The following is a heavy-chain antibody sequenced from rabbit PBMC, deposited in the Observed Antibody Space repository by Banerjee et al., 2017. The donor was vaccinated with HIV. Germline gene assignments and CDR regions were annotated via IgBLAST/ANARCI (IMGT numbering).Heavy chain of an antibody. D-gene: IGHD4-1*01. CDR2: IYAGEGRT. V-gene: IGHV1S40*01. Sequence: QSLEESGGDLVKPGASLTLTCTASGFSFSSSYWICWVRQAPGKGLEWIGYIYAGEGRTYYASWVNGRFTISSHNAQNTVDLQMNSLTAADTATYFCARDLAGVIGWNFDLWGPGTLVTVS. CDR3: ARDLAGVIGWNFDL. J-gene: IGHJ4*01. CDR1: GFSFSSSYW.